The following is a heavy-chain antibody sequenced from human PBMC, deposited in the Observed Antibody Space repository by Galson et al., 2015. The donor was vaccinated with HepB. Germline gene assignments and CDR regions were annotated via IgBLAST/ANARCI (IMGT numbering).Heavy chain of an antibody. Sequence: SLRLSCAASGFTFDDYTMHWVRQAPGKGLEWVSLISWDGGSTYYADSVKGRFTISRDNSKNSLYLQMNSLRTEDTALYYCAKDRNYYDSSGPSFDYWGQGTLVTVSS. D-gene: IGHD3-22*01. CDR1: GFTFDDYT. CDR2: ISWDGGST. V-gene: IGHV3-43*01. J-gene: IGHJ4*02. CDR3: AKDRNYYDSSGPSFDY.